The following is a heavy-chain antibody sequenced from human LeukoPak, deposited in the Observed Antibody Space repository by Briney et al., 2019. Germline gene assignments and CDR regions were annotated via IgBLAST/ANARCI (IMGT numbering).Heavy chain of an antibody. CDR3: ARDAVAVAITYYYYGMDV. J-gene: IGHJ6*02. CDR1: GFTFSSYS. Sequence: GGSLRLSCAASGFTFSSYSMNWVRQAPGKGLEWVSSISSSSSYIYYADSVKGRFTISRDNAKNSLYLQMNSLRAEDTAVYYCARDAVAVAITYYYYGMDVWGQGTTVTVSS. D-gene: IGHD6-19*01. V-gene: IGHV3-21*01. CDR2: ISSSSSYI.